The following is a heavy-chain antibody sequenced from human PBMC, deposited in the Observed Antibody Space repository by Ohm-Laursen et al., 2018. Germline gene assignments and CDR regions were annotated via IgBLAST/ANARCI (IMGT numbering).Heavy chain of an antibody. CDR3: ARGGQPEPFDY. CDR1: GFTFSSFS. J-gene: IGHJ4*02. D-gene: IGHD2-2*01. CDR2: INEVRSHI. V-gene: IGHV3-21*01. Sequence: GSLRLSCAASGFTFSSFSMNWVRQAPGKGLEWVSYINEVRSHIYDADSVEGRITLARDNAKNSLYLQLNSLRAGDTAVYYCARGGQPEPFDYWGKGALVTVSS.